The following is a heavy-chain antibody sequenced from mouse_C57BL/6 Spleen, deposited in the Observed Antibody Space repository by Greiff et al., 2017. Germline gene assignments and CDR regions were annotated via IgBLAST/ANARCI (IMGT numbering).Heavy chain of an antibody. CDR2: IYPEYGDT. CDR1: GFNITDYY. CDR3: NRELGRDYAMDY. Sequence: VQLPQSGAELVRPGASVKLSCTASGFNITDYYMHWVKQRTEQGLEWIGRIYPEYGDTEYAPTFQGKATMPADTSSNTAYLQRSSLTAEDTAVYYGNRELGRDYAMDYWGQGTSVTVAS. D-gene: IGHD4-1*01. V-gene: IGHV14-1*01. J-gene: IGHJ4*01.